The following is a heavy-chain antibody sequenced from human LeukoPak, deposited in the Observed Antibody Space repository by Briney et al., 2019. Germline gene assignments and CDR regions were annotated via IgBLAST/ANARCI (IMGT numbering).Heavy chain of an antibody. J-gene: IGHJ4*02. V-gene: IGHV4-38-2*01. CDR1: GYSISSGYY. CDR3: ARHGAFYYGLGSSGFDY. Sequence: SETLSLTCAVSGYSISSGYYWGWIRQPPGKGLELLESMYHSGSTYYNPPLNSRVTISVDTSKNQFSLKLISVTAADTAVYYCARHGAFYYGLGSSGFDYWGQGTLVTVSS. D-gene: IGHD3-10*01. CDR2: MYHSGST.